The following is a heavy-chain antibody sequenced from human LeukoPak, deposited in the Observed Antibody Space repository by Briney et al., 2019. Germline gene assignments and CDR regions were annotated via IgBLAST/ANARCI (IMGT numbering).Heavy chain of an antibody. J-gene: IGHJ4*02. CDR3: AKSWGSGTYTFDY. D-gene: IGHD3-10*01. V-gene: IGHV3-23*01. CDR1: GFTFSAYA. Sequence: GGSLRLSCATTGFTFSAYAMSWVRQAPGKGLEWVSTITGGGDATYHADSVMGRFTVSRDNSKNTLSLQMNSLRAEDTAVHYCAKSWGSGTYTFDYWGQGILVTVSS. CDR2: ITGGGDAT.